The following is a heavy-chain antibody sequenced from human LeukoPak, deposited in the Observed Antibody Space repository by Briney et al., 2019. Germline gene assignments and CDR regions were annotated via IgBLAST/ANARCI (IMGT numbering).Heavy chain of an antibody. D-gene: IGHD3-10*01. V-gene: IGHV1-8*01. CDR2: MNPNSGNT. J-gene: IGHJ4*02. Sequence: GASVKVSCKASGYTFTSYDINWVRQATGQGLEWMGWMNPNSGNTGYAQKFQGRVTMTWNTSISTAYMELSSLRSEDTAVYYCARGSMLWFGELLENQPDCWGQGTLVTVSS. CDR3: ARGSMLWFGELLENQPDC. CDR1: GYTFTSYD.